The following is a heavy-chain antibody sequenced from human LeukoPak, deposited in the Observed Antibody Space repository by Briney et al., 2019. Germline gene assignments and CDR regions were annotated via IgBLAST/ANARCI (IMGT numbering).Heavy chain of an antibody. D-gene: IGHD1-14*01. V-gene: IGHV3-30*02. CDR1: GFTFSTYG. Sequence: GGSLRLSCAASGFTFSTYGMHWVRQAPGKGLEWVSFIRYDGNNKYYGDSVKGRFTISRDNSKNTLYLQMNSLRAEDTAVYYCAKDHHHLAAFDIWGQGTMVTVSS. CDR2: IRYDGNNK. J-gene: IGHJ3*02. CDR3: AKDHHHLAAFDI.